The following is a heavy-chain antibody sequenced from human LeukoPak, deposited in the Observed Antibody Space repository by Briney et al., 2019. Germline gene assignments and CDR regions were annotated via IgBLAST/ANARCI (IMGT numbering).Heavy chain of an antibody. D-gene: IGHD3-22*01. J-gene: IGHJ4*02. CDR2: IYYSGST. CDR3: ASAIGGSGYPFDY. CDR1: GGSISSGGYY. Sequence: PSETLSLTCTVSGGSISSGGYYWSWIRQHPGKGLEWIEYIYYSGSTYYNPSLKSRVTISVDTSKNQFSLKLSSVTAADTAVYYCASAIGGSGYPFDYWGQGTLVTVSS. V-gene: IGHV4-31*03.